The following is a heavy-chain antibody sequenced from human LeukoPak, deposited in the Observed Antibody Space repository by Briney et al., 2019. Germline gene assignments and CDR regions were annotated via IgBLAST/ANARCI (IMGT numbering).Heavy chain of an antibody. CDR2: VSGSGGNT. D-gene: IGHD6-13*01. J-gene: IGHJ4*02. CDR1: GFTFSGYA. CDR3: ARGGSSWLDY. Sequence: AGGSLRLSCAASGFTFSGYAMSWVRQAPGKGLEWVSAVSGSGGNTYYADSVKGRFTISRDNSKNTLFLQMNSLRAEDTAVYYCARGGSSWLDYWGQGTLVTVSS. V-gene: IGHV3-23*01.